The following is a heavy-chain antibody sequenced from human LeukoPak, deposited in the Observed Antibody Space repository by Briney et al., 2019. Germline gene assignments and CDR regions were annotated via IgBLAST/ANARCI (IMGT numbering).Heavy chain of an antibody. V-gene: IGHV3-30-3*01. CDR1: GFTFSSYA. D-gene: IGHD6-19*01. J-gene: IGHJ4*02. CDR2: ISYDGSNK. Sequence: GGSLRLSCAASGFTFSSYAMHWVRQAPGKGLEWVAVISYDGSNKYYADSVKGRFTISRDNSKNTLYLQMNSLRAEDTAVYYCARDKGSSGWYSDFDYWGQGTLVTVSS. CDR3: ARDKGSSGWYSDFDY.